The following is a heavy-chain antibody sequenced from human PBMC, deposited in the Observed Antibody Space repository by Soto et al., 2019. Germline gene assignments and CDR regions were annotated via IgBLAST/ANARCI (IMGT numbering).Heavy chain of an antibody. Sequence: SETLSLTCSVSGYSISSGYHWAWIRQPPGKGLEWLGSVHYSGNTYYNPSLKSRLTISVDKSKNQFSLNLSSVTAADTAVYYCARQDRVVAEGRWFDPWGQGTLVTVSS. V-gene: IGHV4-38-2*01. CDR2: VHYSGNT. CDR3: ARQDRVVAEGRWFDP. CDR1: GYSISSGYH. D-gene: IGHD2-15*01. J-gene: IGHJ5*02.